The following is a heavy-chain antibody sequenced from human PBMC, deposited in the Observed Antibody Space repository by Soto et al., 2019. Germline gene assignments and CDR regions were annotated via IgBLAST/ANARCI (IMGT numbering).Heavy chain of an antibody. J-gene: IGHJ6*02. CDR3: ASQLSYVMYGMDV. D-gene: IGHD1-26*01. Sequence: QLQLQEAGPGLVKPSGTLSLTCAVSGGSISSSNWWSWVRQPPGKWLEWIGEIYHSGSTNYNPSLKRRVTISVDKSKSQFSLKLSSVTAADTAVYYCASQLSYVMYGMDVWGQGTTVTVCS. CDR1: GGSISSSNW. V-gene: IGHV4-4*02. CDR2: IYHSGST.